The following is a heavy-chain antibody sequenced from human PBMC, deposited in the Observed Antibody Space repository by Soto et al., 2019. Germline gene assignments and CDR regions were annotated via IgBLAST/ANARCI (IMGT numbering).Heavy chain of an antibody. D-gene: IGHD1-20*01. CDR2: IYYSGST. Sequence: SETLSLPCTVSGGSPRSTTYFLGWMRQPPGKGLEWIGYIYYSGSTNYNPSLKSRVTISVDTSKNQFSLKLSSVTAADTAVYYCARRYGRNFDYWGQGTLVTVSS. CDR3: ARRYGRNFDY. J-gene: IGHJ4*02. CDR1: GGSPRSTTYF. V-gene: IGHV4-61*01.